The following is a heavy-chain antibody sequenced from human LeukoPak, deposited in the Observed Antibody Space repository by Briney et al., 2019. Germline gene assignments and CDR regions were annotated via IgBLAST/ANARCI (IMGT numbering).Heavy chain of an antibody. CDR1: GYTFTGYY. V-gene: IGHV1-46*01. J-gene: IGHJ6*03. Sequence: ASVKVSCKASGYTFTGYYMHWVRQAPGQGLEWMGIINPSGGSTSYAQKFQGRVTMTRDTSTSTVYMELSSLRSEDTAVYYCARGGVVINYYYYMDVWGKGTTVTVSS. CDR2: INPSGGST. CDR3: ARGGVVINYYYYMDV. D-gene: IGHD3-3*01.